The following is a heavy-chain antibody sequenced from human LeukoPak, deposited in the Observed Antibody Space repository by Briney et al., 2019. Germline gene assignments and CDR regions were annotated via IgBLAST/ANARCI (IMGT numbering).Heavy chain of an antibody. J-gene: IGHJ4*02. Sequence: SQTLSLTCAISGDSVSSNSAAWNWIRQSPSRGLEWLGSTYYRYKWCNDYAVSVKSRITINQDTSKNQFSLQLNSVTPEDTAVYYCARLGYSTSWTHFAYSGQRTLVTVSS. CDR1: GDSVSSNSAA. V-gene: IGHV6-1*01. CDR3: ARLGYSTSWTHFAY. CDR2: TYYRYKWCN. D-gene: IGHD6-13*01.